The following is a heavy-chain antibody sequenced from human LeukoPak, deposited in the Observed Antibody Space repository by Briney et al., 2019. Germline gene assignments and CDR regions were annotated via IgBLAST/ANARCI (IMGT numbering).Heavy chain of an antibody. J-gene: IGHJ4*02. CDR2: IYSGGSI. CDR3: VRDRDGYNYVDY. D-gene: IGHD5-24*01. Sequence: PGGSLRLSCAASGFTVSSKYMNWVRQAPGKGLEWLSIIYSGGSIYYADSVKGRFTISRDNSKNTLCLQMSSLTAEDTAVYYCVRDRDGYNYVDYWGQGTLVTVSS. CDR1: GFTVSSKY. V-gene: IGHV3-53*01.